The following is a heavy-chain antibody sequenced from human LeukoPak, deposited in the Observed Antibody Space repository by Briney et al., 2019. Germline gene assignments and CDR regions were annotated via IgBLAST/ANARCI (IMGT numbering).Heavy chain of an antibody. CDR3: ARDGGGEYQLLYYFDY. CDR2: IKQDGSEK. Sequence: PGGSLRLSCAAPGFTFSSYWMGWVRQAPGKGLEWVANIKQDGSEKYYVDSVKGRFTISRDNAKNSLYLQMNSLRDEDTAVYYCARDGGGEYQLLYYFDYWGQGTLVNVSS. V-gene: IGHV3-7*01. D-gene: IGHD2-2*01. CDR1: GFTFSSYW. J-gene: IGHJ4*02.